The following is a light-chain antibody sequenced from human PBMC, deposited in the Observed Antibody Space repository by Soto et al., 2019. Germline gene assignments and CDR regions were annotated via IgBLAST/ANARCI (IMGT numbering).Light chain of an antibody. CDR2: EDD. CDR1: SGDVGNYNL. J-gene: IGLJ7*01. CDR3: CPYLGSSTV. Sequence: QSALTQPASVSGSPGQSITISCTGVSGDVGNYNLVSWYQQHPAKAPKLIIYEDDNRPSGVSNRFSGSKSGDTTFLTISGLQSEDGADYYCCPYLGSSTVFGGGTQLTVL. V-gene: IGLV2-23*01.